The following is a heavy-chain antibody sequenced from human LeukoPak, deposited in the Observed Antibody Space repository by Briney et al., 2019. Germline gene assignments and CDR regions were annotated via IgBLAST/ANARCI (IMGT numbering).Heavy chain of an antibody. CDR1: GFTVSSNY. D-gene: IGHD3-22*01. CDR2: ISGSGGST. V-gene: IGHV3-23*01. CDR3: AKGVRSVVVLSQVDI. J-gene: IGHJ3*02. Sequence: GGSLRLSCAASGFTVSSNYMSWVRQAPGKGLEWVSAISGSGGSTYYADSVKGRFTISRDNSKNTLYLQMNSLRAEDTAVYYCAKGVRSVVVLSQVDIWGQGTMVTVSS.